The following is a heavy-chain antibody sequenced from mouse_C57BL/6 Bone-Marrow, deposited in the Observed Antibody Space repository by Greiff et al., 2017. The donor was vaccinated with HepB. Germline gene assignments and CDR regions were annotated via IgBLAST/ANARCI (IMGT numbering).Heavy chain of an antibody. Sequence: VQLVESGAELVRPGSSVKLSCKASGYTFTSYWMHWVKQRPIQGLEWIGNIDPSDSETHYNQKFKDKATLTVDKSSSTAYMQLSSLTSEDSAVYYCAREDWDWYFDVWGTGTTVTVSS. D-gene: IGHD4-1*01. CDR1: GYTFTSYW. V-gene: IGHV1-52*01. CDR3: AREDWDWYFDV. CDR2: IDPSDSET. J-gene: IGHJ1*03.